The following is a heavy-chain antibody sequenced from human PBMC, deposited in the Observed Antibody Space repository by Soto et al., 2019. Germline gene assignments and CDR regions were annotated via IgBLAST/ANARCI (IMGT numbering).Heavy chain of an antibody. CDR3: AKMPEYYSYGMDV. Sequence: EVQLVESGGGLVQPGASLRLSCVASGFTLSNYWMTWVRQAPGKGLEWVANIKRDGSEKYYVDSVKGRFTISRDNAKNSLYLQMNSLRAEDTAVYYCAKMPEYYSYGMDVWGQGTTVTVSS. V-gene: IGHV3-7*02. J-gene: IGHJ6*02. D-gene: IGHD2-2*01. CDR1: GFTLSNYW. CDR2: IKRDGSEK.